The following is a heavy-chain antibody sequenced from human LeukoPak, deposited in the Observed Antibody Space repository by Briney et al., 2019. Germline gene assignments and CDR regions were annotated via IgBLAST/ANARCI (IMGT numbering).Heavy chain of an antibody. CDR2: INPNSGGT. CDR1: GYTFTGYY. Sequence: ASVQVSCKASGYTFTGYYMHWVRQAPGQGLEWMGWINPNSGGTNYAQKFQGRVTMTRDTSISTAYMELSRLRSDDTAVYYCASERAYCGGDCYPKKRDAFDIWGQGTMVTVSS. V-gene: IGHV1-2*02. J-gene: IGHJ3*02. D-gene: IGHD2-21*02. CDR3: ASERAYCGGDCYPKKRDAFDI.